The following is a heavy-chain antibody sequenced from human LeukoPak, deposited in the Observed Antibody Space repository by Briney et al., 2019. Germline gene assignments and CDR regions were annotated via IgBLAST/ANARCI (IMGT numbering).Heavy chain of an antibody. J-gene: IGHJ4*02. CDR1: GGSISSSY. CDR2: IYNSGST. CDR3: ARGRDGYNYGFDY. Sequence: PSETLSLTCTVSGGSISSSYWSWIRQPPGKGLEWVAYIYNSGSTNYNPSLKSRVTISVDTSKNQFSLKLSSVTAADTAVYYCARGRDGYNYGFDYWGQGTLVTVSS. V-gene: IGHV4-59*01. D-gene: IGHD5-24*01.